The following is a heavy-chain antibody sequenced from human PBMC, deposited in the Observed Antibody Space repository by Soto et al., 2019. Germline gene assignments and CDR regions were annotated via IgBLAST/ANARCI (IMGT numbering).Heavy chain of an antibody. J-gene: IGHJ4*02. CDR1: GGTFSSYA. V-gene: IGHV1-69*13. CDR2: IIPIFGTA. CDR3: ARDTSSSRGGYYFDY. Sequence: SVKVSCKASGGTFSSYAISWVRQAPGQGLEWMGGIIPIFGTANYAQKFQGRVTITADESTSTAYMELSSLRSEDTAVYYCARDTSSSRGGYYFDYWGQGTLVTVSS. D-gene: IGHD6-6*01.